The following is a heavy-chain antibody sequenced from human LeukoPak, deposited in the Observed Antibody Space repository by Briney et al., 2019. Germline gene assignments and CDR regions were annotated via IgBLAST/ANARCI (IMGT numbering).Heavy chain of an antibody. J-gene: IGHJ3*02. V-gene: IGHV4-59*12. Sequence: PSETLPLTCTVSGGSISSYYWSWIRQPPGKGLEWIAYIYHSGSTNYNPSLKSRVTISVDTSKNQFSLKLSSVTAADTAVYYCARDRVGATTPFDAFDIWGQGTMVTVSS. CDR1: GGSISSYY. D-gene: IGHD1-26*01. CDR3: ARDRVGATTPFDAFDI. CDR2: IYHSGST.